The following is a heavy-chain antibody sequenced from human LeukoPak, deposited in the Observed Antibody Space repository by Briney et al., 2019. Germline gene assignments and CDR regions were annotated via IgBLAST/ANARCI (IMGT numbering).Heavy chain of an antibody. CDR2: INPNSGGT. J-gene: IGHJ3*02. CDR1: GYTFTGYY. V-gene: IGHV1-2*04. Sequence: GASVKVSCKASGYTFTGYYMLWVRQAPGQGLEWMGWINPNSGGTNYAQKFQGWVTMTRDTSISTAYMELSRLRSDDTAVYYCARIGEQQLAEGAFDIWGQGTMVTVSS. CDR3: ARIGEQQLAEGAFDI. D-gene: IGHD6-13*01.